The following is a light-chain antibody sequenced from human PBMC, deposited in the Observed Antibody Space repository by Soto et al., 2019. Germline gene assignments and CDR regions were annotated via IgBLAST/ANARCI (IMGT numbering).Light chain of an antibody. V-gene: IGLV2-14*01. CDR2: EVS. Sequence: QSALTQPASVSGSPGQSITISCTGTSSDVGGYNYVSWYQQHPGKAPKVMIYEVSNRPSGVSNRFSGSKSGNTASLTISGRQAEDEADYYCSSYTSSSPLVVFGGGTKLTVL. CDR3: SSYTSSSPLVV. CDR1: SSDVGGYNY. J-gene: IGLJ2*01.